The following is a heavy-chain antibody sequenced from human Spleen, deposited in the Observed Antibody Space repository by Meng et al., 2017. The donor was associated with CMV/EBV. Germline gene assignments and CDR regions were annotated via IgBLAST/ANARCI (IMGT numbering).Heavy chain of an antibody. CDR2: IYYSGST. V-gene: IGHV4-59*01. J-gene: IGHJ4*02. D-gene: IGHD2/OR15-2a*01. Sequence: SETLSLTCTVSGGSISSYYWRWIRQPPGKGLEWIGYIYYSGSTNYNPSLKSRVTISVDTSKNQFSLKLSSVTAADTAVYYCARDLSPVHYFDYWGQGTLVTVSS. CDR3: ARDLSPVHYFDY. CDR1: GGSISSYY.